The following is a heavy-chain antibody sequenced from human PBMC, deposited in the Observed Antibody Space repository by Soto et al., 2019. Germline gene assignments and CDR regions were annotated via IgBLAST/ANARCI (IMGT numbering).Heavy chain of an antibody. D-gene: IGHD3-22*01. CDR2: IIPIFGTP. CDR1: GGTFSSYA. CDR3: ASFYDSNGYHTW. J-gene: IGHJ4*02. V-gene: IGHV1-69*12. Sequence: QVQLVQSGAEVEKPGSSVKVSCKSSGGTFSSYAISWVRQAPGQGLEWMGGIIPIFGTPNYAQRFQGRVTITADESMSTAYMELSSLRSEDTAIYYCASFYDSNGYHTWWGQGTLVTVSS.